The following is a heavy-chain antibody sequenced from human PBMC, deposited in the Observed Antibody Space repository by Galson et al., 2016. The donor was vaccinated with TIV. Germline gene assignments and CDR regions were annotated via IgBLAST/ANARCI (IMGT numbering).Heavy chain of an antibody. CDR3: MREGSTVTMHHYFGMDV. V-gene: IGHV4-38-2*02. CDR2: IYESGTT. J-gene: IGHJ6*02. D-gene: IGHD4-17*01. Sequence: LSLTCDVSGYSIKSGYYWGRIRQPPGKGLRWIGSIYESGTTYSNPSLKSRLTLSVDTSKNQFSLKLSSVTASDTAVYYCMREGSTVTMHHYFGMDVWGQGTSVTVSS. CDR1: GYSIKSGYY.